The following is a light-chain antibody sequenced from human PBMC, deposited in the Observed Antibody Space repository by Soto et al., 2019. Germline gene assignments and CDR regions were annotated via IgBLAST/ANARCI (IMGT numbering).Light chain of an antibody. CDR3: CSYAGTYSPV. Sequence: QAVLTQPPSASGTPGQRVTISCSGSRSNIGRNYVYWYQHLPGTAPKLLIQTNNERPSGVPDRFSGSKSGTSVSLAISGLRSEDEATYYCCSYAGTYSPVFGGGTKVTVL. CDR1: RSNIGRNY. J-gene: IGLJ3*02. CDR2: TNN. V-gene: IGLV1-47*01.